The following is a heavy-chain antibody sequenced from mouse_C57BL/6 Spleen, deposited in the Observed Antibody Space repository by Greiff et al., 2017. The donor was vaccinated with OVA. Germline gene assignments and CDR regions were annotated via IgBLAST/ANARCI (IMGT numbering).Heavy chain of an antibody. Sequence: QVQLQQPGAELVMPGASVKLSCKASGYTFTSYWMHWVKQRPGQGLEWIGEIDPSDSYTNYNQKFKGKSTLTVDKSSSTAYMQLSSLTSEDSAVYYCARKVIYYEYEGYFDVWGTGTTVTVSS. CDR1: GYTFTSYW. CDR3: ARKVIYYEYEGYFDV. V-gene: IGHV1-69*01. J-gene: IGHJ1*03. D-gene: IGHD2-4*01. CDR2: IDPSDSYT.